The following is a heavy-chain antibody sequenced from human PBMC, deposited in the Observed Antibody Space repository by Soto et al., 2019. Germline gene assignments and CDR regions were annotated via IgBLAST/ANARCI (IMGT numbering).Heavy chain of an antibody. CDR1: GFTFSRNN. V-gene: IGHV3-21*01. CDR2: ISGSGTHM. Sequence: EVQLVESGGGLVKPGGSLRLSCAASGFTFSRNNLHWVRQAPGKGLEWVSSISGSGTHMYYADSVKGRFTVSRDNAKNSLYLQMNSLRAEYMAIYYCASQASGDIDYWGQGTLVTVSS. D-gene: IGHD4-17*01. J-gene: IGHJ4*02. CDR3: ASQASGDIDY.